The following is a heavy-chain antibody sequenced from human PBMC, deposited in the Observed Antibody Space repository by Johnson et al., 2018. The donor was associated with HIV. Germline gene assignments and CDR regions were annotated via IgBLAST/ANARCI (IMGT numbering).Heavy chain of an antibody. V-gene: IGHV3-30*14. Sequence: QVQLVESGGGLVQPGGSLRLSCAASGFSFSIYAMHWVRQAPGKGLEWVAVISYDGSNKYYADSVKGRFTISRENAKNSLYLQMNNLRPEDTALYYCARRLWFRNLYDAFDIWGHGTMVTVSS. CDR1: GFSFSIYA. J-gene: IGHJ3*02. CDR2: ISYDGSNK. D-gene: IGHD3-10*01. CDR3: ARRLWFRNLYDAFDI.